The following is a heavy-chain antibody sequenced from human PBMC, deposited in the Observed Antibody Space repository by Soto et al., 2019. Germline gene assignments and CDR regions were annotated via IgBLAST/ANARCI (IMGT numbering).Heavy chain of an antibody. Sequence: EVQLLESGGGLVQPGGSLRLSCAASGFTFSSYAMSWVRQAPGTGLEWVSAISGSGGSTYYADSVKGRFTISRDNSKNTLYLQMNSLRAADTAVYYCANDRSSGYFEAFDIWGQGTMVTVSS. CDR1: GFTFSSYA. V-gene: IGHV3-23*01. CDR2: ISGSGGST. D-gene: IGHD3-22*01. J-gene: IGHJ3*02. CDR3: ANDRSSGYFEAFDI.